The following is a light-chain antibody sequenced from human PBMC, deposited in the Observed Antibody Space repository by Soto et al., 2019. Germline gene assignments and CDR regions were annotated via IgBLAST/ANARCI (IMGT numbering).Light chain of an antibody. Sequence: IQLTQSPSSLSASVGDRVTITCRASQGISSYLAWYQQKPGKAPKLLIYAASTLQSGVPSRFSGSGSGTDFTLTIRSLQPEDFATYYCQQLNRYPYTFGQGTKLEIK. CDR3: QQLNRYPYT. V-gene: IGKV1-9*01. CDR1: QGISSY. J-gene: IGKJ2*01. CDR2: AAS.